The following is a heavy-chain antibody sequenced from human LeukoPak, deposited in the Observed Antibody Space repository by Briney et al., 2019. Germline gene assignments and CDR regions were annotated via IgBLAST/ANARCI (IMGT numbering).Heavy chain of an antibody. CDR2: ISWNSGSI. CDR3: AKELWLVQNAFDI. V-gene: IGHV3-9*01. J-gene: IGHJ3*02. D-gene: IGHD6-19*01. CDR1: GFTFDDYA. Sequence: GGSLRLSCAASGFTFDDYAMHWVRQAPGKGLEWVSGISWNSGSIGYADSVKGRFTISRDNAKNSLYLQMNSLRAEDTALYYCAKELWLVQNAFDIWGQGTMVTVSS.